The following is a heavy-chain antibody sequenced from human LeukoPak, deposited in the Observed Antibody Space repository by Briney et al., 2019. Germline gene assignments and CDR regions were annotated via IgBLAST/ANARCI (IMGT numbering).Heavy chain of an antibody. V-gene: IGHV1-18*01. CDR3: ASAFLGYCSGGSCLEGAFDI. D-gene: IGHD2-15*01. CDR2: ISAYNGNT. Sequence: ASVKVSCKASGYTFTSYGISWVRQAPGQGLEWMGWISAYNGNTNYAQKLQGGVTMTTDTSTSTAYMELRSPRSDDTAVYYCASAFLGYCSGGSCLEGAFDIWGQGTMVTVSS. CDR1: GYTFTSYG. J-gene: IGHJ3*02.